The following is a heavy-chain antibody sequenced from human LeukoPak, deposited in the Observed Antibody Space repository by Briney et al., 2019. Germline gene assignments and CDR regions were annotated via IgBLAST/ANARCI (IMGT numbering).Heavy chain of an antibody. V-gene: IGHV4-34*01. D-gene: IGHD3-16*02. J-gene: IGHJ3*02. CDR2: ITHSGTT. Sequence: SETLSLTCAVYGGSFSGYYWSWIRQPPGKGLEWIGEITHSGTTNYNPSLKSRLTISVDTSKNQFSLKLSSVTAADTAVYYCARHKITFGGVIEENAFDIWGQGTMVTVSS. CDR3: ARHKITFGGVIEENAFDI. CDR1: GGSFSGYY.